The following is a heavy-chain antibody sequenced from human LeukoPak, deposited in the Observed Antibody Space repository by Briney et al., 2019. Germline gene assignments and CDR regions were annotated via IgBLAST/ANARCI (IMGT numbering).Heavy chain of an antibody. J-gene: IGHJ4*02. V-gene: IGHV3-23*01. CDR1: GFTFSSYG. CDR3: AKVGNNWDFDY. Sequence: GGSLRLSCAASGFTFSSYGMSWVRQAPGKGLEWVSAISGSGSSTYYADSVKGRFIISRDNSKNTLYLQMNSLRAEDTAVYYCAKVGNNWDFDYWGQGTLVTVSS. CDR2: ISGSGSST. D-gene: IGHD1-1*01.